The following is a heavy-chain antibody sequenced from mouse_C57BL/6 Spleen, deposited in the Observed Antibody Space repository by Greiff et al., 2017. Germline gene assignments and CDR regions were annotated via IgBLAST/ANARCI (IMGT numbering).Heavy chain of an antibody. Sequence: EVQRVESGGGLVKPGGSLKLSCAASGFTFSDYGMHWVRQAPEKGLEWVAYISSGSSTIYYADTVKGRFTISRDNAKNTLFLQMTSLRSEDTAMYYCASAYYPDGFAYWGQGTLVTVSA. D-gene: IGHD1-1*01. CDR3: ASAYYPDGFAY. V-gene: IGHV5-17*01. J-gene: IGHJ3*01. CDR1: GFTFSDYG. CDR2: ISSGSSTI.